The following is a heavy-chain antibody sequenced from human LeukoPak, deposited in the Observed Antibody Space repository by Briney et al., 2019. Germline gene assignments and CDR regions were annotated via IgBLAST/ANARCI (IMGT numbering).Heavy chain of an antibody. D-gene: IGHD3-9*01. CDR3: AGGPSYYDILTGWYYFDY. J-gene: IGHJ4*02. V-gene: IGHV3-53*01. CDR1: GFTVSSNY. CDR2: IYSGGST. Sequence: PGGSLRLSCAASGFTVSSNYMTWVRQAPGKGLDWVSVIYSGGSTYYADSVKGRFTISRDNSKNTLYLQMKSLRAEDTAVYYCAGGPSYYDILTGWYYFDYWGQGTLVTVSS.